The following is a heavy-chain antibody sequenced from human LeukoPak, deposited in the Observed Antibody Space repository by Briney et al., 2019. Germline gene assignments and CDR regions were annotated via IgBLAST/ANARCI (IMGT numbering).Heavy chain of an antibody. CDR1: GFIFSDYS. J-gene: IGHJ4*02. D-gene: IGHD3-22*01. CDR2: ISSRSGYI. CDR3: ARPIDYYDSSGSYVY. Sequence: PGGSLRLSCAASGFIFSDYSMNWVRQPPGQGLDWVSSISSRSGYIYYAESVKGRFTISRDNAKNSLYLQMNSLRAEDTAVYYCARPIDYYDSSGSYVYWGQGTLVTVSS. V-gene: IGHV3-21*01.